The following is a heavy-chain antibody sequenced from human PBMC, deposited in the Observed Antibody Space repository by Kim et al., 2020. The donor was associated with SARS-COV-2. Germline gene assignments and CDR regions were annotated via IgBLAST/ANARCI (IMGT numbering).Heavy chain of an antibody. CDR3: ATERSVLDYYGSSGSLRGWVDP. V-gene: IGHV1-24*01. D-gene: IGHD3-22*01. CDR1: GYTLTELS. Sequence: ASVKVSCKVSGYTLTELSMHWVRQAPGKGLEWMGGFDPEDGETIYAQKFQGRVTMTEDTSTDTGYMELSSLRSEDTAVYYCATERSVLDYYGSSGSLRGWVDPGARGPWSPSPQ. CDR2: FDPEDGET. J-gene: IGHJ5*02.